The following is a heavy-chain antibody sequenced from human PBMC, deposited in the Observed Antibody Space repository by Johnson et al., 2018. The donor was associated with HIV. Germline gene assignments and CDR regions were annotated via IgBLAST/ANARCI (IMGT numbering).Heavy chain of an antibody. CDR3: ARAEGLTGRNAFDI. CDR2: ISYDGSNK. J-gene: IGHJ3*02. Sequence: QVQLVESGGGVVQPGRSLRLSCAASGFTFSSYAMHWVRQAPGKGLEWVAVISYDGSNKYYADSVKGRFTISRDNSKNTLYLQMNSPRAEDTAVYYCARAEGLTGRNAFDIWGQGTMVTVSS. D-gene: IGHD1-20*01. V-gene: IGHV3-30*04. CDR1: GFTFSSYA.